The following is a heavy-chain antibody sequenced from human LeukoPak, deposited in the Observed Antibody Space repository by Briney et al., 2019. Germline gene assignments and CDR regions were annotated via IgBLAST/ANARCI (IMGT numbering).Heavy chain of an antibody. J-gene: IGHJ4*02. V-gene: IGHV1-69*06. CDR1: GGTFSNYA. Sequence: ASVKVSCKTSGGTFSNYAISWVRQAPGQGLEWMGGIIPLFGTANYAQKFLGRVIITADKSTSTTYMYLSSLKSEDTAVYYCAREWAGYGSGSYYYYWGQGTLVTVSS. CDR2: IIPLFGTA. D-gene: IGHD3-10*01. CDR3: AREWAGYGSGSYYYY.